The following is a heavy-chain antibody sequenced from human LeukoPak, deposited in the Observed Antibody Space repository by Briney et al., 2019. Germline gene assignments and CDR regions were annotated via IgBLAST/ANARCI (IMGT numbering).Heavy chain of an antibody. Sequence: PSETLSLTCAVYGGSFSGYYWSWIRQPPGKGLEWIGEINHSGSTNYNPSLKSQVTISVDTSKSQFSLKLSSVTAADTAVYYCARGLLLHSIWGQGTMVTVSS. CDR3: ARGLLLHSI. V-gene: IGHV4-34*01. D-gene: IGHD2/OR15-2a*01. CDR1: GGSFSGYY. J-gene: IGHJ3*02. CDR2: INHSGST.